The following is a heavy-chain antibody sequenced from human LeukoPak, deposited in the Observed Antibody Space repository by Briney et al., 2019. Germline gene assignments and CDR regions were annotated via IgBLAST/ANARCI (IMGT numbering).Heavy chain of an antibody. J-gene: IGHJ5*02. CDR1: GGSISSYY. D-gene: IGHD6-13*01. V-gene: IGHV4-59*01. CDR3: ARQDSSSWYNWFDP. CDR2: IYYSGGT. Sequence: SETLSLTCTASGGSISSYYWSWIRQPPGKGLEWIGYIYYSGGTKYNPAFMSRVTISVDPSKIQFSLKLSSVTAADTAVYYCARQDSSSWYNWFDPWGQGTLVTVSS.